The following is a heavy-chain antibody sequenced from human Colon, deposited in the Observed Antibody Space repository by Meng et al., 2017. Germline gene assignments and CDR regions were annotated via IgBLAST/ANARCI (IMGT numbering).Heavy chain of an antibody. J-gene: IGHJ4*02. V-gene: IGHV3-48*03. D-gene: IGHD3/OR15-3a*01. Sequence: GESLKISCGASGFIFSKSEMNWVRQAPGKGLEWVAYISGPGGTIYYADSVKGRFTISRDNAQTSVYLQMNSLRAEDTAVYYCARSHFDFYYFDYWGQGTVVTVSS. CDR2: ISGPGGTI. CDR1: GFIFSKSE. CDR3: ARSHFDFYYFDY.